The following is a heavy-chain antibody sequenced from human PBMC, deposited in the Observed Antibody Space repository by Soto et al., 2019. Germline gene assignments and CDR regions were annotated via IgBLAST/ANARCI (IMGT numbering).Heavy chain of an antibody. CDR1: GFTFSSYS. CDR2: ISSSSSTI. D-gene: IGHD3-16*01. V-gene: IGHV3-48*01. Sequence: PGGSLRLSGAASGFTFSSYSMNGVRQAPGKGLEWVSYISSSSSTIYYADSVKGRFTISRDNAKNSLYLQMNSLRAEDTAVYYCAREREYSWGSYTKGDFDIWGQGTMVTVSS. J-gene: IGHJ3*02. CDR3: AREREYSWGSYTKGDFDI.